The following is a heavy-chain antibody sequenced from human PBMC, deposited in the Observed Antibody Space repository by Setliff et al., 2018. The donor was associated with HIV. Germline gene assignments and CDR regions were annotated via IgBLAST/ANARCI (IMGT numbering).Heavy chain of an antibody. Sequence: PSETLSLTCTVSGGSISNQYWSWIRQPQGKGLEWIGYIYYSGTTNYNPSLKSRVAMSVDTSKNQFSLDLTSVTPADTAVYYCARLRVSSSSQTFDHWGQGILVTVSS. CDR2: IYYSGTT. CDR1: GGSISNQY. V-gene: IGHV4-59*11. J-gene: IGHJ4*02. D-gene: IGHD6-6*01. CDR3: ARLRVSSSSQTFDH.